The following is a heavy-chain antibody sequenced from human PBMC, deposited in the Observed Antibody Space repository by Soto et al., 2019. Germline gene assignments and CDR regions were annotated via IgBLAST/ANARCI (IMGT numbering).Heavy chain of an antibody. CDR2: IIPIFGTA. D-gene: IGHD2-21*02. Sequence: QVQLVQSGAEVKKPGSSVKVSCKASGGTFSSYAISWVRQAPGQGLEWMGGIIPIFGTANYGQKFQGRVTITADESTSTAYMELSSLRSEDTAVYYCARVGEAYCGGDCYSALDYWGQGTLVTVSS. CDR1: GGTFSSYA. J-gene: IGHJ4*02. CDR3: ARVGEAYCGGDCYSALDY. V-gene: IGHV1-69*01.